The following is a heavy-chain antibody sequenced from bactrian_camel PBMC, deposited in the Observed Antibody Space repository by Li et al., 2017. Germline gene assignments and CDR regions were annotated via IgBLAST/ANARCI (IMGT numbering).Heavy chain of an antibody. J-gene: IGHJ4*01. CDR2: IRDGGATT. D-gene: IGHD6*01. V-gene: IGHV3S1*01. CDR3: AEGRGSRGEHCYSLNY. Sequence: HVQLVESGGGSVQAGGSLKLSCSASGYRLDGSECVGWFREAPGKGREGVASIRDGGATTNYASSVKGRFTISQDNAKNTVYLQMNNLQPEDTATYYCAEGRGSRGEHCYSLNYWGQGTQVTVS. CDR1: GYRLDGSEC.